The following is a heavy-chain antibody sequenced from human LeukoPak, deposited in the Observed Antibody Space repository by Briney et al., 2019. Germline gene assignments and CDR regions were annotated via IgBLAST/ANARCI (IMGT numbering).Heavy chain of an antibody. CDR1: GGSFSGYY. Sequence: SETLSLTCAVYGGSFSGYYWSWIRQPPGKGPEWIGEINHSGSTNYNPSLKSRVTISVDTSKNQFSLKLSSVTAADTAVYYCAGRGRLWGGPRSFDYWGQGTLVTVSS. CDR2: INHSGST. D-gene: IGHD5-18*01. V-gene: IGHV4-34*01. CDR3: AGRGRLWGGPRSFDY. J-gene: IGHJ4*02.